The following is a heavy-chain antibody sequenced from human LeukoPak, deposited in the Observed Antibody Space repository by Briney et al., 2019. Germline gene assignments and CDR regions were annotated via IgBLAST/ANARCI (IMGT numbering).Heavy chain of an antibody. V-gene: IGHV3-48*02. D-gene: IGHD3-10*01. Sequence: PGGSLRLSCAASGFTFSSYSMNWVRQAPGKGLEWVSYISSSSSTIYYADSVKGRFTISRDNAKNSLYLLMNSLRDEDTAVYYCASPYGSGSYYFDYWGQGTLVTVSS. CDR1: GFTFSSYS. CDR2: ISSSSSTI. J-gene: IGHJ4*02. CDR3: ASPYGSGSYYFDY.